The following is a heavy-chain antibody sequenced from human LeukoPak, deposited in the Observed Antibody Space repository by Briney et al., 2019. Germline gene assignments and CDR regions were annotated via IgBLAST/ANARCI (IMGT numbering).Heavy chain of an antibody. CDR1: GFTFSSYA. V-gene: IGHV3-23*01. CDR3: AKAATATYYYDSSGPFQH. J-gene: IGHJ1*01. D-gene: IGHD3-22*01. CDR2: ITGSGGST. Sequence: GGSLTLSCEASGFTFSSYAVSWVRQAPGKGLEGVSSITGSGGSTYYADSVRGRFTISRDNSKNTLYLQMNSLRAEDTAVYYCAKAATATYYYDSSGPFQHWGQGTLVTVSS.